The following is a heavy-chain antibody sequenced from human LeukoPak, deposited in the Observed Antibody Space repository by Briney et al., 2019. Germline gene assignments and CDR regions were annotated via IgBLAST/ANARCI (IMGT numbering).Heavy chain of an antibody. V-gene: IGHV3-7*01. Sequence: GGSLRVSCAASGFTFSTYWMSWVRQAPGKGLEWVANIKQDGSEKYYLDSVKGRFTISRDNAKHSLYLQMNSLRAEDTAVYFCTREAAAGIDYWGQGTLVTVSS. CDR1: GFTFSTYW. J-gene: IGHJ4*02. CDR3: TREAAAGIDY. CDR2: IKQDGSEK. D-gene: IGHD6-13*01.